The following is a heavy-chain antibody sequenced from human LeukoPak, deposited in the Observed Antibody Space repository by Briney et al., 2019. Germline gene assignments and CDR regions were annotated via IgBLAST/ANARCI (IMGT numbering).Heavy chain of an antibody. CDR2: ISSSSAYI. Sequence: GGSLRLSCAASGFTFSTYRMNWVRQAPGKGLEWVSSISSSSAYIYYAYSVKGRFTISRDNAKNSLFLQMNSLRVEDTAVYYCARRYGVYGRYFDYWGQGTLVTVSS. CDR1: GFTFSTYR. V-gene: IGHV3-21*01. CDR3: ARRYGVYGRYFDY. J-gene: IGHJ4*02. D-gene: IGHD4-17*01.